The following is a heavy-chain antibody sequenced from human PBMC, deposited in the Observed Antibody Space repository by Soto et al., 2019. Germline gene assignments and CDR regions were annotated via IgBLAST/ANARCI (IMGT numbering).Heavy chain of an antibody. V-gene: IGHV4-59*01. CDR2: IYYSGST. CDR1: GGSTSSYY. CDR3: ASGGRDGYNWDYYYGMDV. D-gene: IGHD5-12*01. Sequence: PSETLSLTCTVSGGSTSSYYWSWIRQPPGKGLEWIGYIYYSGSTNYNPSLKSRVTISVDTSKNQFSLKLSSVTAADTAVYYCASGGRDGYNWDYYYGMDVWGQGTTVTV. J-gene: IGHJ6*02.